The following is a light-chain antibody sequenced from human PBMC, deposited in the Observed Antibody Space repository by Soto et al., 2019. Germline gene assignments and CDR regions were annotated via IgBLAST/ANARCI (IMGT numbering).Light chain of an antibody. CDR2: SND. J-gene: IGLJ2*01. CDR1: SSNIGSNP. V-gene: IGLV1-44*01. Sequence: QSALTQPPSASGTPGQRVTISCSGSSSNIGSNPVNWYQQLPGTAPKLVIYSNDQRPSGVPDRFSGSKSGASASLAISGLQSEDEGDYHCAAWDDSLSGLVFGGGTKLTVL. CDR3: AAWDDSLSGLV.